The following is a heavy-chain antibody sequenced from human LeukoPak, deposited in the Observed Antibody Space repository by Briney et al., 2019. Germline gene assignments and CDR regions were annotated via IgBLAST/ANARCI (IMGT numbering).Heavy chain of an antibody. CDR1: GYIFTSYY. Sequence: ASVKVSCKASGYIFTSYYMHWVRQAPGQGLEWMGIINPSSGSTSYAQKFQDRVKMTRDTSRSTVYMELSSLRSEDTAVYYRARRAGDHYYFDYWGQGTLVTVSS. D-gene: IGHD7-27*01. CDR2: INPSSGST. J-gene: IGHJ4*02. CDR3: ARRAGDHYYFDY. V-gene: IGHV1-46*01.